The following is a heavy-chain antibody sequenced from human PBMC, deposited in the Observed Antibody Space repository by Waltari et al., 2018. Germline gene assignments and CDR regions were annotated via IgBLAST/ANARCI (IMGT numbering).Heavy chain of an antibody. V-gene: IGHV1-2*02. Sequence: QVQLVQSGTEVKKPGASVKVSCQASGYRFTDYHLHWVRQTPGQGLEWLGWINPKQGDPSYAQNFLGRVTMTRDTSITTVYMDLSGLRADATAVFYCARDPGPLVGAPDYWGQGTLVTVSS. CDR1: GYRFTDYH. D-gene: IGHD1-26*01. CDR2: INPKQGDP. J-gene: IGHJ4*02. CDR3: ARDPGPLVGAPDY.